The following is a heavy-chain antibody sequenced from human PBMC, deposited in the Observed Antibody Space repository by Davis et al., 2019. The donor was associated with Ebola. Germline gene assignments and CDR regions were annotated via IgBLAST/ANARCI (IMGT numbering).Heavy chain of an antibody. CDR2: IYPGDSDT. D-gene: IGHD4-11*01. CDR1: GYSFTSYW. V-gene: IGHV5-51*01. Sequence: PGGSLRLSCKGSGYSFTSYWIGWVRQMPGKGLEWMGIIYPGDSDTRYSPSFQGQVTISADKSISTAYLQWSSLKASDTAMYYCARNLMTTRYYYMDVWGKGTTVTVSS. CDR3: ARNLMTTRYYYMDV. J-gene: IGHJ6*03.